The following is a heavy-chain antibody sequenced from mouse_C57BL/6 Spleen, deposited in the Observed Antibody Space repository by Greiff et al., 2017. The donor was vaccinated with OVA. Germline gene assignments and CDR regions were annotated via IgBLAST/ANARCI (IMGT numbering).Heavy chain of an antibody. CDR3: TRQLVYWYFDV. CDR2: IDPETGGT. Sequence: VHLVESGAELVRPGASVTLSCKASGYTFTDYEMHWVKQTPVHGLEWIGAIDPETGGTAYNQKFKGKAILTADKSSSTAYMELRSLTSEDSAVYYCTRQLVYWYFDVWGTGTTVTVSS. V-gene: IGHV1-15*01. D-gene: IGHD4-1*02. J-gene: IGHJ1*03. CDR1: GYTFTDYE.